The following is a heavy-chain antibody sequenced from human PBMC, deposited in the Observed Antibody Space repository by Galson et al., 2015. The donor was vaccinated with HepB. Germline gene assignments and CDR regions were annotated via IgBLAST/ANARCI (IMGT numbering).Heavy chain of an antibody. CDR1: GYTFSRYG. V-gene: IGHV1-18*01. CDR3: ARGGYSYGKFDY. J-gene: IGHJ4*02. CDR2: ISGDNANT. D-gene: IGHD5-18*01. Sequence: SVKVSCKASGYTFSRYGISWVRQAPGQGLEWMGWISGDNANTNYAQKLQGRVTMTTDTSTSTAYMELTSLRSDGTAVYYCARGGYSYGKFDYWGQGTLVTVSS.